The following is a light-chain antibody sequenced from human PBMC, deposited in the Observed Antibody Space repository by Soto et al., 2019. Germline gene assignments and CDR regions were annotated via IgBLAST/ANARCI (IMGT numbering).Light chain of an antibody. CDR2: QDK. V-gene: IGLV3-1*01. J-gene: IGLJ2*01. CDR1: KLGDRF. CDR3: QAWDNSTVV. Sequence: SYELTQTPSVSVSPGQTASITCSGNKLGDRFACWYQQKAGQSPVLLIYQDKKRPSGIPERFSGSNSGNTATLTISGTQAMDEADYYCQAWDNSTVVFGGGTKLTVL.